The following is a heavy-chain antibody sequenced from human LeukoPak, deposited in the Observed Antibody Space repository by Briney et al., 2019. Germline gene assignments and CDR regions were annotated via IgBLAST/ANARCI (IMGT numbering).Heavy chain of an antibody. V-gene: IGHV4-34*01. CDR2: INHSGST. CDR3: ARYTPRGAPKPIVVVPGAGPYYGMDV. Sequence: SETLSLTCAVYGGSSSVYYRSWIRQPPGKGQQWIAEINHSGSTNYNPSLKSRVTISVDTSKNQFSLKLNSVTAADTAVYYCARYTPRGAPKPIVVVPGAGPYYGMDVWGQGTTVTVSS. D-gene: IGHD2-2*01. J-gene: IGHJ6*02. CDR1: GGSSSVYY.